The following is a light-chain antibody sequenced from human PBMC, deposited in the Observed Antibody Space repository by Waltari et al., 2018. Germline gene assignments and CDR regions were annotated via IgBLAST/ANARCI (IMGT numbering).Light chain of an antibody. J-gene: IGKJ4*02. V-gene: IGKV3-11*01. CDR3: QHYRSLPAT. Sequence: IVLTQSPGTLSLSPGERATLSCRASQSVSRSLAWYQQKPGQAPKLLIYGAANRATGIPARFSGSGSGTDFSLTISSLEPEDFAVYFCQHYRSLPATFGGGTKVEIK. CDR2: GAA. CDR1: QSVSRS.